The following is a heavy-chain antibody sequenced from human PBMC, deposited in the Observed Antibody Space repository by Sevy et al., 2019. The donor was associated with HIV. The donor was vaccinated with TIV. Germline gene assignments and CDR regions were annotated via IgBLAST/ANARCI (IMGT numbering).Heavy chain of an antibody. V-gene: IGHV3-7*01. CDR2: IRQDGSEK. Sequence: GGSLRLSCVASGFTFDTYWMQWVRQAPGKGLEWVANIRQDGSEKYYVDSVRGRFTISRDNAKNSLFLQLNSLRADDTAIYYCAKSYLGSGTSYGMDLWGRGTTVTVSS. D-gene: IGHD3-10*01. CDR3: AKSYLGSGTSYGMDL. J-gene: IGHJ6*02. CDR1: GFTFDTYW.